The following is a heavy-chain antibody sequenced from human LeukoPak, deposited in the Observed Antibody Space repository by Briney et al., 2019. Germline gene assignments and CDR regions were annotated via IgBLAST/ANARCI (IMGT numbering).Heavy chain of an antibody. CDR2: INPNSGGR. Sequence: EASVKVSCKASGYTFTGYYIHWVRQAPGQGLEWMGWINPNSGGRNYAQKFQGRVTMTRDTSATYMELSRLTSDDTAVYYCARAYSGYEAFDYWGQGTLVTVSS. J-gene: IGHJ4*02. CDR3: ARAYSGYEAFDY. CDR1: GYTFTGYY. V-gene: IGHV1-2*02. D-gene: IGHD5-12*01.